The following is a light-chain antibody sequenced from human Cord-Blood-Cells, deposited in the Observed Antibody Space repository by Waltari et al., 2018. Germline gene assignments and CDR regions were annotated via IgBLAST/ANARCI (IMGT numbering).Light chain of an antibody. CDR1: QCVSSN. CDR2: GES. J-gene: IGKJ1*01. V-gene: IGKV3-15*01. CDR3: QQYNNWPWT. Sequence: IFITQTPGAPSRAPGERAALSCRASQCVSSNLAWYQQKPGQAPRLLIYGESTRATGTPARFSGSGSGTEFTLTISSLQSEDFAVYYCQQYNNWPWTFGQGTKVEIK.